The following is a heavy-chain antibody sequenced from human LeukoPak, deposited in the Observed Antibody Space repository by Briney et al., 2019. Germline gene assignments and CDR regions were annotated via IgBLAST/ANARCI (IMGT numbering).Heavy chain of an antibody. D-gene: IGHD3-10*01. Sequence: SETLSLTCVVNGGSFSGSYWSWIRQPPGQGLEWIGESNDSGSTKYNSSLKSRVTISVDTSKKQFSLTLSSVTAADTAVYYCARVRVWFGHNWIDPWGRGTLVTVSS. CDR1: GGSFSGSY. CDR3: ARVRVWFGHNWIDP. V-gene: IGHV4-34*01. J-gene: IGHJ5*02. CDR2: SNDSGST.